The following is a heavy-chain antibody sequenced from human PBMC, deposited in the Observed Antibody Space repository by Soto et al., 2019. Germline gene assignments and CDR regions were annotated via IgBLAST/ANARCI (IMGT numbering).Heavy chain of an antibody. CDR2: IAYDGSVS. CDR3: AKEFRHDNWFIEN. CDR1: GFTFSSHG. D-gene: IGHD3-10*01. Sequence: GGSLRLSCAVSGFTFSSHGMQWVRQAPGKGLEWVAVIAYDGSVSYYTDSVKGRFTVSRDNSKSILYLQMNSLRAEDTAVYYFAKEFRHDNWFIENWGQGTQVTVSS. J-gene: IGHJ4*02. V-gene: IGHV3-30*18.